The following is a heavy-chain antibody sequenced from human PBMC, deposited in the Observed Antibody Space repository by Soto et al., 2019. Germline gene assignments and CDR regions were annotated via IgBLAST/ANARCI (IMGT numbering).Heavy chain of an antibody. D-gene: IGHD7-27*01. CDR3: SLGEDWGEACDI. CDR1: GGSISSYY. J-gene: IGHJ3*02. V-gene: IGHV4-59*08. CDR2: IYYRGST. Sequence: SETLSLTCTVSGGSISSYYWSWIRQPPGKGLEWIGYIYYRGSTNYNPSLKSRVTISVDTSKNQFSLKLSSVTAADTAVYYCSLGEDWGEACDIWGQGTMVTVSS.